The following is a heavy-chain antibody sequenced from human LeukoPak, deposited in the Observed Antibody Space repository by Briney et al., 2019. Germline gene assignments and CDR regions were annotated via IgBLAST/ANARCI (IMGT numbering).Heavy chain of an antibody. D-gene: IGHD2-15*01. Sequence: GGSLRLSCAASGFTFSSDAMHWVRQAPGMGLEWVAVISYDGSNKYYADSVKGRFTISRDNSKSTLHLQMNRLRAEDTAVYYGGRGSHAYCSGGSCYYYYGMDVWGQGTTVSVS. CDR3: GRGSHAYCSGGSCYYYYGMDV. CDR1: GFTFSSDA. J-gene: IGHJ6*02. CDR2: ISYDGSNK. V-gene: IGHV3-30-3*01.